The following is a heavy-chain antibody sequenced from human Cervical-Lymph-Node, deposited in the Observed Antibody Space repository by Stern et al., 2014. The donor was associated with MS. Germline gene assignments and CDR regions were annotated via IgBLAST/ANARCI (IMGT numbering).Heavy chain of an antibody. CDR1: GYTFTKYG. Sequence: VQLVQSGAEMKKPGASVKVSCKASGYTFTKYGLSWVRQAPGGGLEWMGWISVSTGNTNYAPKFQGRVSLTRDTSTDTAYMELRTLRSEDTAVFYCVREVTDTWATWYFDHWGQGTPVTVSS. CDR2: ISVSTGNT. D-gene: IGHD5-12*01. CDR3: VREVTDTWATWYFDH. V-gene: IGHV1-18*01. J-gene: IGHJ4*02.